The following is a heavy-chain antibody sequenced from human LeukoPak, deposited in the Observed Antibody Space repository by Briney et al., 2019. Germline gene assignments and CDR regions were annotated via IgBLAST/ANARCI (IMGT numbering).Heavy chain of an antibody. CDR1: GYTFTGYY. J-gene: IGHJ6*03. D-gene: IGHD5-12*01. V-gene: IGHV1-2*02. CDR3: ARGGGYSGYDFYYYYYYMDV. CDR2: INPNSGGT. Sequence: GASVKVSCKASGYTFTGYYMHWVRRAPGQGLEWMGWINPNSGGTNYAQKFQGRVTMTRDTSISTAYTELSSLRSEDTAVYYCARGGGYSGYDFYYYYYYMDVWGKGTTVTISS.